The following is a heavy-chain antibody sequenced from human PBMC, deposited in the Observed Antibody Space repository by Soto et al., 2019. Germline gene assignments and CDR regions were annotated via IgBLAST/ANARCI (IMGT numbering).Heavy chain of an antibody. V-gene: IGHV3-30*18. CDR1: GFTFSSYG. Sequence: QVQLVESRGGLVQPGRSLRLSCAASGFTFSSYGMHWVRQAPGKGLEWVAVISYDGSNKYYADSVKGRFTISRDNSKNTLYLQMNSLRADDTAVYYCAKSPITMIVVVGYFDYWGQGTLVTVSS. D-gene: IGHD3-22*01. J-gene: IGHJ4*02. CDR2: ISYDGSNK. CDR3: AKSPITMIVVVGYFDY.